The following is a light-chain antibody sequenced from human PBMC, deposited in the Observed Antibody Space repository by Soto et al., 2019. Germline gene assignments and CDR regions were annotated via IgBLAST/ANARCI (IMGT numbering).Light chain of an antibody. Sequence: IVLTQSPATLSLSPGERATVSCRASESVGKYLAWYQHKPGQAPRLLVYDTSNRAIGIQARFTSSGSETDFPLTNSSVEPEDFAVYYCQQRGDWPVTFGPGNKVEIK. CDR3: QQRGDWPVT. J-gene: IGKJ3*01. V-gene: IGKV3-11*01. CDR2: DTS. CDR1: ESVGKY.